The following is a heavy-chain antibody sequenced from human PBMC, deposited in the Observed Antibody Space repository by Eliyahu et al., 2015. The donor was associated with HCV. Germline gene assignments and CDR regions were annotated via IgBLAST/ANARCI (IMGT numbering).Heavy chain of an antibody. CDR2: INQDGSAK. V-gene: IGHV3-7*01. D-gene: IGHD3-10*01. CDR3: TKVARGFADY. Sequence: EAQLVESGGGSVQPGGSLTLSCSASGFTFNNYWMAWIRQAPGKGLEGVANINQDGSAKYYVDSVKGRFSISRDNARNSLSLHMNSLRAADTAVYHCTKVARGFADYWGQGTPVSVSS. CDR1: GFTFNNYW. J-gene: IGHJ4*02.